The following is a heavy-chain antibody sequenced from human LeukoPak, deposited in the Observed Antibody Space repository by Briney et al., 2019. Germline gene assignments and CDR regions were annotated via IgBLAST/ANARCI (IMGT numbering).Heavy chain of an antibody. J-gene: IGHJ5*02. CDR2: IYETGHT. V-gene: IGHV4-59*08. CDR1: GGSINNYY. CDR3: ARHFLRGGFDP. D-gene: IGHD5-12*01. Sequence: SETLSLTCTVCGGSINNYYWRWIRQPPGKGLEWIAYIYETGHTGYNPSLKTRVTISLDTSKNQFSLKLNSVTAADTAVYYCARHFLRGGFDPWGQGTLVAVSS.